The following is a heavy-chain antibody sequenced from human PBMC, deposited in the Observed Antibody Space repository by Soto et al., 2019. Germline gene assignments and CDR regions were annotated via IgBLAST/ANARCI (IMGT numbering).Heavy chain of an antibody. D-gene: IGHD1-26*01. J-gene: IGHJ4*02. CDR1: GFTFSTYT. CDR3: AREDGIVGGTSAFDY. CDR2: INGRSNYK. Sequence: EVQVVESGGGLVKPGGSLRLSCASSGFTFSTYTMNWVRQAPGKGLEWVSSINGRSNYKYYTDSMKGRFTISRDNAKNSLYLQMNRLRAEDTAVYYCAREDGIVGGTSAFDYWGRGTLVTVSS. V-gene: IGHV3-21*01.